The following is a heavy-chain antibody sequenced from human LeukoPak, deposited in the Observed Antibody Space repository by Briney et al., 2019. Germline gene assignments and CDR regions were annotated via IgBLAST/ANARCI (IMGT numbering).Heavy chain of an antibody. CDR3: VGNGYYALDY. CDR1: GGSISSSRYY. D-gene: IGHD2/OR15-2a*01. J-gene: IGHJ4*02. V-gene: IGHV4-39*07. Sequence: SETLSLTCTVSGGSISSSRYYWGWIRQPPGKGLEWIGSIYYSGSTYYNPSLKSRVTISVDKSKNHLSLKLTSVTAADTAVYFCVGNGYYALDYWGQGALVTVAS. CDR2: IYYSGST.